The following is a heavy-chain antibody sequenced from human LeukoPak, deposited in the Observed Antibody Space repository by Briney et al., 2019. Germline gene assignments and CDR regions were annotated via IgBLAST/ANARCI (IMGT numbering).Heavy chain of an antibody. D-gene: IGHD6-6*01. Sequence: SQTLSLTCAISGDSVSSNSAAWNWIRQSPSRGLEWLGSTYYRSKWYNDYAVSVKSRITINPDTSKNQFSLQLNSVTPEDTAVYYCARGKGIAARRPSDYFDYWGQGTLVTVSS. CDR2: TYYRSKWYN. V-gene: IGHV6-1*01. CDR1: GDSVSSNSAA. J-gene: IGHJ4*02. CDR3: ARGKGIAARRPSDYFDY.